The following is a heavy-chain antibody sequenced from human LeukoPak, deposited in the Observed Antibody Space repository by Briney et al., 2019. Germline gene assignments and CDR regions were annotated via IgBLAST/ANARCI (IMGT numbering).Heavy chain of an antibody. CDR1: GYTFTGYY. CDR3: ARDRRYCSSTSCYPREAFDI. J-gene: IGHJ3*02. D-gene: IGHD2-2*01. CDR2: INPNKGGT. Sequence: ASVKVSCKTSGYTFTGYYMHWVRQAPGQGLEWMGWINPNKGGTSYAEKFQGRVTMTRDTSISTAYMELSRLRSDDTAVYYCARDRRYCSSTSCYPREAFDIWGQGTMVTVSS. V-gene: IGHV1-2*02.